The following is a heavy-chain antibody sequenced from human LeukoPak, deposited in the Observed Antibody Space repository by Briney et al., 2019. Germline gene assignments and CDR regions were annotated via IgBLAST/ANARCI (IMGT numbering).Heavy chain of an antibody. CDR1: GYTLTGYY. D-gene: IGHD3-10*01. V-gene: IGHV1-2*02. CDR2: INPNSGGT. Sequence: ASVKVSCKASGYTLTGYYMHWVRQAPGQGLEWMGWINPNSGGTNYAQKFQGRVTMTRDTSISTAYMELSRLRSEDTAMYYCARDEMYDSGSLHFDSWGQGTLVTVSS. J-gene: IGHJ4*02. CDR3: ARDEMYDSGSLHFDS.